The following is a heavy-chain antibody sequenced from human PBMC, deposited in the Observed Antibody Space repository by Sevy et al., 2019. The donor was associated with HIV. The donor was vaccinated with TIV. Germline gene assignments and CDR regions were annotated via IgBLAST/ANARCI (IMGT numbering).Heavy chain of an antibody. J-gene: IGHJ4*02. D-gene: IGHD3-10*01. CDR3: ATAAYGSGRELDN. CDR1: GYTFTSYG. Sequence: ASVKVSCKTSGYTFTSYGISWVRQAPGQGPEWVGWISAYNGKTSYAQKFQERVTVTTDSSTRTAYMELRSLRSDDTAVYYCATAAYGSGRELDNWGQGTLVTVSS. V-gene: IGHV1-18*01. CDR2: ISAYNGKT.